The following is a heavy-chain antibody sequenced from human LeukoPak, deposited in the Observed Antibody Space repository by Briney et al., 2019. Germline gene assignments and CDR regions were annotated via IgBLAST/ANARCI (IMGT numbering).Heavy chain of an antibody. Sequence: GGSLRLSCAASGFTFSSYGMHWVRQAPGKGLEWVADIWYDGSNKYYADSVKGRFTISRDNSKNTLYLQMNSLRAEDTAVYYCARAPYCSSTSCYSDAFDIWGQGTMATVSS. CDR2: IWYDGSNK. CDR3: ARAPYCSSTSCYSDAFDI. J-gene: IGHJ3*02. V-gene: IGHV3-33*01. D-gene: IGHD2-2*01. CDR1: GFTFSSYG.